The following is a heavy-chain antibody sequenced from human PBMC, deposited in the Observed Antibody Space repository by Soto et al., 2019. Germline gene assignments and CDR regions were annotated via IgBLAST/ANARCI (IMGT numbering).Heavy chain of an antibody. D-gene: IGHD6-25*01. CDR3: ARDVSPGSSGLYFDAFDM. CDR1: EFAFSSYW. Sequence: ESGGGLVQPGGSLTLSCAASEFAFSSYWMTWVRQAPGKGLEWVANIRKDGSQRSYLDSVRGRFTISRDNSKNSLYLQMNSLRAADTALDFCARDVSPGSSGLYFDAFDMWGQGTMVTVSS. V-gene: IGHV3-7*05. CDR2: IRKDGSQR. J-gene: IGHJ3*02.